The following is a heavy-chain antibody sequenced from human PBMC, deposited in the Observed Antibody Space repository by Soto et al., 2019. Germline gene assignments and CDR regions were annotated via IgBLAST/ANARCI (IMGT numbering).Heavy chain of an antibody. J-gene: IGHJ4*02. D-gene: IGHD6-13*01. Sequence: SETLSLTCTVSGGSISSRSYYWGWIRQPPGKGLEWIGSIYYSGNAYYNPSLKSRVAVSVDTSKNQFSLKVTSVTATDAAVYYCARHKDTSSRYLLPDFWGQGTLVTVSS. CDR2: IYYSGNA. CDR3: ARHKDTSSRYLLPDF. V-gene: IGHV4-39*01. CDR1: GGSISSRSYY.